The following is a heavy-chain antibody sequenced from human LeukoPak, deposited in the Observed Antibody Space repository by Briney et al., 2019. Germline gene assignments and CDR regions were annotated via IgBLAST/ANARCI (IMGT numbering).Heavy chain of an antibody. Sequence: GGSLRLSCAASGFTFSSYWMSWVRQAPGKGLEWVANIKQDGSEKYYVDSVKGRFTISRDNAKNSLYLQMNSLRAEDTAVYYCANSRYDSSGYYGIIGYWGQGTLVTVSS. V-gene: IGHV3-7*01. CDR3: ANSRYDSSGYYGIIGY. CDR1: GFTFSSYW. CDR2: IKQDGSEK. D-gene: IGHD3-22*01. J-gene: IGHJ4*02.